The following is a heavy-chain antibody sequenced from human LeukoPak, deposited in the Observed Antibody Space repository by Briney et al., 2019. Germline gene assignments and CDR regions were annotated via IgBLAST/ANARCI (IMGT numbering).Heavy chain of an antibody. CDR2: IIPSFGTA. J-gene: IGHJ4*02. V-gene: IGHV1-69*05. CDR1: GYTFTSYA. CDR3: ARGRGSPKYYFDY. Sequence: GASVKVSCKASGYTFTSYAISWVRQAPGQGLEWMGRIIPSFGTANYAQKFRGRVTITTDESTSTAYMELSSLRSEDTAVYYCARGRGSPKYYFDYWGQGTLVTVSS. D-gene: IGHD1-26*01.